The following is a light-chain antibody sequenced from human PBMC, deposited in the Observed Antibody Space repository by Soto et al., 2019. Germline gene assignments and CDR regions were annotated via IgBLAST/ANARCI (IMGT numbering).Light chain of an antibody. V-gene: IGKV2-30*01. CDR3: MQGISFT. CDR2: KVS. CDR1: QSLVYSDGNTY. J-gene: IGKJ1*01. Sequence: VLTQSPLSLPVTLGQPASISCRSSQSLVYSDGNTYLNWFHLRPGQSPRRLIHKVSNRDSGVPDRFSGSGSDTDFTLGISRVEADDVGVFYCMQGISFTFGQGTKVDIK.